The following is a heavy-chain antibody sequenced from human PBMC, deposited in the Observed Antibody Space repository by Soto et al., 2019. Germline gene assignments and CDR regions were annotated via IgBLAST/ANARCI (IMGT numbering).Heavy chain of an antibody. CDR2: ISSHNGNT. CDR1: GSTITAYG. D-gene: IGHD6-13*01. Sequence: QVQLVQSGDEVKQPGASVKVSCKASGSTITAYGISWVRQAPGQGLEWMAWISSHNGNTYYAQNLQGRVTMTTDTSTSTAYMGLRSLRSDDTAVYYCASSSIAAAGPFDYWGQGALVTVSS. V-gene: IGHV1-18*01. CDR3: ASSSIAAAGPFDY. J-gene: IGHJ4*02.